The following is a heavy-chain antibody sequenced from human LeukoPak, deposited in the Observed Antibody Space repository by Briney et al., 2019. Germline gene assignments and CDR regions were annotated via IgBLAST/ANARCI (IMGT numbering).Heavy chain of an antibody. V-gene: IGHV3-7*01. Sequence: PGGSLRLSCAASGFTFSSYWMSWVRQTPGKGLEWVANIKRDGSEKYYVDSVKGRFTISRDNAKRSLYLQMNSLRAEDTAVYYCARDGELGSPADAFDIWGQGTMVTVSS. CDR1: GFTFSSYW. CDR2: IKRDGSEK. D-gene: IGHD1-26*01. J-gene: IGHJ3*02. CDR3: ARDGELGSPADAFDI.